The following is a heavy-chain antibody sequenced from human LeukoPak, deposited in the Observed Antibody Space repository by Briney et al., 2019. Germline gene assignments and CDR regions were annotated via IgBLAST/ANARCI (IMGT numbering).Heavy chain of an antibody. J-gene: IGHJ4*02. CDR1: GYTFTGYY. CDR2: INPNSGGT. CDR3: ARDRDYGSGIFDY. V-gene: IGHV1-2*02. Sequence: GASVKVSCKASGYTFTGYYMHWVRQAPGQGLEWMGWINPNSGGTNYAQKFQGRVTMTRDTSISTAYMELNRLRSDDTAVYYCARDRDYGSGIFDYWGQGTLVTGSS. D-gene: IGHD3-10*01.